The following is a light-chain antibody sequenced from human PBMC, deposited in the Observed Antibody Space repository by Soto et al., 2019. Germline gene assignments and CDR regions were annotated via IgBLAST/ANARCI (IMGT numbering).Light chain of an antibody. V-gene: IGKV3-11*01. CDR2: DAS. CDR1: QSVSGF. Sequence: EIVLTQSPATLSLSPGDRATLSCRASQSVSGFLAWYQQKPGQAPRLLIYDASDRATGIPARSSGSGSGTDFTLTISSLEPEDFAIYYCQQRINWPRTFGQGTKLEIK. J-gene: IGKJ2*01. CDR3: QQRINWPRT.